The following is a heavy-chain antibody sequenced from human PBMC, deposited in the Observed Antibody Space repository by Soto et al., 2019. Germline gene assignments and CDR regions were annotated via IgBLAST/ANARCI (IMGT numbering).Heavy chain of an antibody. J-gene: IGHJ4*02. V-gene: IGHV4-4*02. CDR1: SGSISTANW. D-gene: IGHD2-15*01. Sequence: QVPLQESGPRLVRPSGTLSLTCTVSSGSISTANWWSWVRQPPGRGLEWIGEIYHSGDTNYNLSLKSRVTLSVDKSKNQFALRLSSVTAADTAMYYCARRGGGVVLAATTPFDYWGQGNVVTVSP. CDR3: ARRGGGVVLAATTPFDY. CDR2: IYHSGDT.